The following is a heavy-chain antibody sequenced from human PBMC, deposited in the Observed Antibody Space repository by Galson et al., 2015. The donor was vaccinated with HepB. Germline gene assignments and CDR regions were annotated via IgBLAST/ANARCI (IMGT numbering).Heavy chain of an antibody. CDR2: ISGSGGST. V-gene: IGHV3-23*01. J-gene: IGHJ6*02. D-gene: IGHD3-3*01. Sequence: SLRLSCAASGFTFSSYAMSWVRQAPGTGLEWVSAISGSGGSTYYADSVKGRFTISRDNSKNTLYLQMNSLRAEDTAVYYCAKNLRTQEGLRFLEWFRKYYYGMDVWGQGTTVTVSS. CDR1: GFTFSSYA. CDR3: AKNLRTQEGLRFLEWFRKYYYGMDV.